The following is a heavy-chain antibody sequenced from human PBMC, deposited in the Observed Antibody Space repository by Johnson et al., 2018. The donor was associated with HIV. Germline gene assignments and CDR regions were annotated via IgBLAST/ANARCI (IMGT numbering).Heavy chain of an antibody. V-gene: IGHV3-33*06. D-gene: IGHD6-6*01. J-gene: IGHJ3*02. CDR1: GFTFSTYG. Sequence: QVRLVESGGGVVQPGRSLRLSCAASGFTFSTYGMHWVRQAPGKGLEWVAVMWYDGSNKYYADSVKGRFTISRDNSKNTLYLQMNSLRAEDTAVYYCAKQQLVPDDAFDIWGQGTIVNVSS. CDR3: AKQQLVPDDAFDI. CDR2: MWYDGSNK.